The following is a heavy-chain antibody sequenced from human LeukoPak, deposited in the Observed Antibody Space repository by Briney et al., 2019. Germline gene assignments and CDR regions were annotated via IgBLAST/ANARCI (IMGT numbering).Heavy chain of an antibody. J-gene: IGHJ6*02. Sequence: SVKVSCKASGGTFSSYAISWVRQAPGQGLEWMGGIIPIFGTANYAQKFQGRVTITADESTSTAYMELSSLRSEDTAVYYCARDRVYCSGGSCYSGSYGMDVWGQGTTVTVSS. D-gene: IGHD2-15*01. V-gene: IGHV1-69*13. CDR2: IIPIFGTA. CDR3: ARDRVYCSGGSCYSGSYGMDV. CDR1: GGTFSSYA.